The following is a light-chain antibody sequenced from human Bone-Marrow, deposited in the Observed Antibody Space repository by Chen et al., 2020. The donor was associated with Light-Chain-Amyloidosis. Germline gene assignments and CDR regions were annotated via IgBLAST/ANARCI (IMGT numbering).Light chain of an antibody. V-gene: IGKV3-15*01. J-gene: IGKJ2*01. CDR1: QSVSSN. CDR3: QQYNNWPYP. CDR2: GAS. Sequence: EIVMTQSPATLSVPPGERATLSCRASQSVSSNLAWYQQKPGQAPRLLIYGASTRATGIPSRFSGSGSGTEFTLTISSLQSEDFAVYYCQQYNNWPYPFGQGTKREIK.